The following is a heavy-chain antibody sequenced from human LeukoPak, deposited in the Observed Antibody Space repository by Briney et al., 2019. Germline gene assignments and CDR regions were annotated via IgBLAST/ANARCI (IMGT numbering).Heavy chain of an antibody. J-gene: IGHJ4*02. CDR3: ARAAGGTSRDY. V-gene: IGHV3-48*02. CDR1: GFTFSSYS. Sequence: PGGSLRLSCAASGFTFSSYSMNWVRQAPGKGLEWVSYISSSSSTIYYADSVKGRFTISRDNAKNSLYLQMNSLRDDDTAVYYCARAAGGTSRDYWGQGTLVTVSS. CDR2: ISSSSSTI. D-gene: IGHD1-26*01.